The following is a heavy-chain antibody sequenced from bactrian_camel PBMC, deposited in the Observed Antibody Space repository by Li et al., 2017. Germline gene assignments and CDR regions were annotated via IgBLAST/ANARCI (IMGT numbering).Heavy chain of an antibody. D-gene: IGHD5*01. CDR1: GDSILTYC. CDR2: LDSDGST. V-gene: IGHV3S53*01. Sequence: HVQLVESGGGSVQAGGSLRLSCAASGDSILTYCMGWFRQAPGKEREGVADLDSDGSTSYADSVKGRFTISKDNAKNTVYLEMNSLKPEDTAMYYCAAGRPQPWTTLRADEVSVLGSGDPGHRL. J-gene: IGHJ4*01.